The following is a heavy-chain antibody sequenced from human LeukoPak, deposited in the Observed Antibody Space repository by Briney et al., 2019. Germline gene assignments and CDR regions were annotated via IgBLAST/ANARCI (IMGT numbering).Heavy chain of an antibody. Sequence: SETLSLTCTVSGGSISSGTYYWSWIRQPPGKGLEWIGEINHSGSTNYNPSLKSRVTISVDTSKNQFSLKLSSVTAADTAVYYCATRYSSSSGPHYYYYMDVWGKGPRSPSP. CDR2: INHSGST. J-gene: IGHJ6*03. D-gene: IGHD6-6*01. V-gene: IGHV4-39*07. CDR3: ATRYSSSSGPHYYYYMDV. CDR1: GGSISSGTYY.